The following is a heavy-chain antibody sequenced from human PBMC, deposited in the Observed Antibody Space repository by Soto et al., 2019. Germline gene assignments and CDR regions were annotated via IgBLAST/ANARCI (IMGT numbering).Heavy chain of an antibody. CDR2: ISGSGGST. CDR1: GFTFSSYA. J-gene: IGHJ4*02. V-gene: IGHV3-23*01. CDR3: AKAGRKVLRYFVTHFDY. D-gene: IGHD3-9*01. Sequence: GGSLRLSCAASGFTFSSYAMSWVRQAPGKGLEWVSAISGSGGSTYYADSVKGRFTISRDNSKNTLYLQMNSLRAEDTAVYYCAKAGRKVLRYFVTHFDYWGQGTLVTVSS.